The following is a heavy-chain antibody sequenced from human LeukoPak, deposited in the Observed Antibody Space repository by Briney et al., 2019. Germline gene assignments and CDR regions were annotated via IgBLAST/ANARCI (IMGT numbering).Heavy chain of an antibody. CDR2: IYYSGST. D-gene: IGHD3-22*01. Sequence: PSETLSLTCTVSGGSISSSSYYWGWIRQPPGKGLEWIGYIYYSGSTYYNPSLKSRVTISVDTSKNQFSLKLSSVTAADTAVYYCARKITYYYDSSGANFDYWGQGTLVTVSS. CDR1: GGSISSSSYY. CDR3: ARKITYYYDSSGANFDY. V-gene: IGHV4-30-4*08. J-gene: IGHJ4*02.